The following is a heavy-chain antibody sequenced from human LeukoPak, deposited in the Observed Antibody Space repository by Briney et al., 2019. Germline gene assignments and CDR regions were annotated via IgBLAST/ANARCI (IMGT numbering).Heavy chain of an antibody. CDR3: ARYYYDSSGYYYSHFDY. V-gene: IGHV4-31*03. D-gene: IGHD3-22*01. CDR1: GGSISSGGYY. Sequence: SETLSLTCTVSGGSISSGGYYWRWIRQHPGKGLEWIGYIYYSGSTYYNPSLKSRVTISVDTSKNQFSLKLSSVTAADTAVYYCARYYYDSSGYYYSHFDYWGQGTLVTVSS. CDR2: IYYSGST. J-gene: IGHJ4*02.